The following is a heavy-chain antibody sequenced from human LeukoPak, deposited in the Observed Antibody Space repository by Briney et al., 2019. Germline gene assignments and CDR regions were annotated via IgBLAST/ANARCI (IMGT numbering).Heavy chain of an antibody. V-gene: IGHV4-39*01. CDR1: GGSISSSSYY. CDR2: IYYSGST. J-gene: IGHJ4*02. CDR3: ARLSSSWYYFDY. D-gene: IGHD6-13*01. Sequence: PETLSLTCTVSGGSISSSSYYWGWIRQPPGKGLEWIGSIYYSGSTYYNPSLKSRVTISVDTSKNQFSLKLSSVTAADTAVYYCARLSSSWYYFDYWGQGTLVAVSS.